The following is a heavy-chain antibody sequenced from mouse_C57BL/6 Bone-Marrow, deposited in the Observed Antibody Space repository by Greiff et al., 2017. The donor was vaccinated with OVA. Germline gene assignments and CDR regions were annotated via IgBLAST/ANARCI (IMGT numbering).Heavy chain of an antibody. J-gene: IGHJ2*01. V-gene: IGHV1-80*01. CDR1: GYAFSSYW. CDR3: AREGTFYYFDY. D-gene: IGHD3-3*01. CDR2: IYPGDGDT. Sequence: VKLQESGAELVKPGASVKISCKASGYAFSSYWMNWVKQRPGKGLEWIGQIYPGDGDTNYNGKFTGKATLTADKSSSTAYMQLSSLTSEDSAVYFCAREGTFYYFDYWGQGTTLTVSS.